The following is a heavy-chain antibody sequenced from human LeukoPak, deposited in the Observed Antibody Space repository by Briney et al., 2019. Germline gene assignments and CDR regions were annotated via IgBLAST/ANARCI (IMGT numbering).Heavy chain of an antibody. CDR3: AQGPVVGRRGVYYSYGMDV. J-gene: IGHJ6*02. Sequence: PGRSLRLSCAASGFTFSRYDMHWVRQAPGKGLEWVAVTSYDGSNEYHADSVKGRFIISRGNPKNTVYLQMNSLRAEDTAVYYCAQGPVVGRRGVYYSYGMDVWGQGTTVTVSS. CDR1: GFTFSRYD. CDR2: TSYDGSNE. D-gene: IGHD2-2*01. V-gene: IGHV3-30*18.